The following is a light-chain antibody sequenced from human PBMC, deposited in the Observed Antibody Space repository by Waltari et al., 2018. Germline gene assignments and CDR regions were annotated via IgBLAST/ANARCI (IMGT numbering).Light chain of an antibody. CDR3: QHYNHWPRT. J-gene: IGKJ1*01. Sequence: EIMMTQSPATLSASPEESVTLSCRASQSVSNNFAWYQQKPGQAPRRLIYDASTRATGIPARFSGSGSGTEFTLTITSLPSEDFAIYYCQHYNHWPRTFGHGTKVEV. CDR1: QSVSNN. CDR2: DAS. V-gene: IGKV3D-15*01.